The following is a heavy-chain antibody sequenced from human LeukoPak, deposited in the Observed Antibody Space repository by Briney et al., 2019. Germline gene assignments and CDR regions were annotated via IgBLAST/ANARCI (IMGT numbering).Heavy chain of an antibody. D-gene: IGHD3-10*01. J-gene: IGHJ4*02. Sequence: ASVKVSCKASGYTFINYGISWVRQAPGQGLEWMGWISPYNGNTYYAQNLQGRVTMTTDTSTGTAYMELRSLRSDDTAVYYCARDGEDTVTIDHYWGQGTLVTVSS. V-gene: IGHV1-18*01. CDR1: GYTFINYG. CDR2: ISPYNGNT. CDR3: ARDGEDTVTIDHY.